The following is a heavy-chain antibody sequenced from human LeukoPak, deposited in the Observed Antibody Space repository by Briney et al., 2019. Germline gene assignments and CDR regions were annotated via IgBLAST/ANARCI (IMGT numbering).Heavy chain of an antibody. CDR2: IHTSGST. CDR3: ARRDISSGWSFDY. V-gene: IGHV4-4*07. Sequence: SETLSLTCTVSGGSISNYHWSWIRQPAGKGLEGIGQIHTSGSTNYNPPLKSRVSMSIDTTEDQVSLTIRSVTAADTAFYYCARRDISSGWSFDYWGQGTLVTVSS. J-gene: IGHJ4*02. CDR1: GGSISNYH. D-gene: IGHD6-19*01.